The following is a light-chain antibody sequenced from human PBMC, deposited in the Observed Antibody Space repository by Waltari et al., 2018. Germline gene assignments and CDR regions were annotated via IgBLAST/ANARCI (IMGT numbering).Light chain of an antibody. CDR3: YSAADNNWV. CDR1: VLSKKY. J-gene: IGLJ3*02. V-gene: IGLV3-27*01. Sequence: SSELRQPSSVSVSPGQTARIKCSGDVLSKKYGRWLQHKPGQAPVLVIYKDTERPSGIPGRFSGSNSGTTVTLTISGVLPEDEADYYCYSAADNNWVFGGGTTLTVL. CDR2: KDT.